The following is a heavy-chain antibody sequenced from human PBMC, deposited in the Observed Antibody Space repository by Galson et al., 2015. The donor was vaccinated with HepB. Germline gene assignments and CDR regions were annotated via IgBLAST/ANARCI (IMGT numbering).Heavy chain of an antibody. CDR3: AKDQVWFWYYYYYGMDV. CDR2: ISGSGGST. V-gene: IGHV3-23*01. J-gene: IGHJ6*02. CDR1: GFTFSSYA. Sequence: SLRLSCAASGFTFSSYAMSWVRQAPGKGLEWVSAISGSGGSTYYADSVKGRFTISRDNSKNTLYLQMNSLRAEDTAVYYCAKDQVWFWYYYYYGMDVWGQGTTVTVSS. D-gene: IGHD3-10*01.